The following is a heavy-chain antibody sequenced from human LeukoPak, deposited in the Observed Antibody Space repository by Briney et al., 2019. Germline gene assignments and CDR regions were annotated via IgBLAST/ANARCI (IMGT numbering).Heavy chain of an antibody. CDR1: GFTFDDYA. CDR3: AKDLYDSSGYYTFDY. CDR2: ISWNSGSI. D-gene: IGHD3-22*01. J-gene: IGHJ4*02. V-gene: IGHV3-9*01. Sequence: GGSLRLSCAASGFTFDDYAMHWVRQARGKGLEWVSGISWNSGSIGYADSVKGRFTISRDNAKNSLYLQMNSLRAEDTALYYCAKDLYDSSGYYTFDYWGQGTLVTVSS.